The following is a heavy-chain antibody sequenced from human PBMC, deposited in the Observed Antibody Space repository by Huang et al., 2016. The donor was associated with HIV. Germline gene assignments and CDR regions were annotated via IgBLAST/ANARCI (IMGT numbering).Heavy chain of an antibody. CDR3: AKDEKQFCTGGSCHSSNIDS. D-gene: IGHD2-8*02. CDR2: VRYDGSKT. J-gene: IGHJ4*02. CDR1: GFTFSSFG. Sequence: QVQLVESGGGVVQPGGPLRLSCAAAGFTFSSFGMHWVRQRPGQGLEWLTFVRYDGSKTTYADSVKGRVTISRDNSDNTLFLQMNTLTSDDTALYYCAKDEKQFCTGGSCHSSNIDSWGQGTLVTVSS. V-gene: IGHV3-30*02.